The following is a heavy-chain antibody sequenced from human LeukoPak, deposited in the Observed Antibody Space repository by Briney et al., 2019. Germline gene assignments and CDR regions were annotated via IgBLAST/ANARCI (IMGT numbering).Heavy chain of an antibody. V-gene: IGHV1-69*13. D-gene: IGHD5-12*01. Sequence: GASVKVSCKASGGTFSTYAISRVRQAPGQGLEWMGGIIPIFGTANYAQKFQGRVTITADESTSTAYMELSSLRPEDTAVYYCARDIVATLRLGYAAFDIWGQGTMVTVSS. CDR2: IIPIFGTA. CDR1: GGTFSTYA. J-gene: IGHJ3*02. CDR3: ARDIVATLRLGYAAFDI.